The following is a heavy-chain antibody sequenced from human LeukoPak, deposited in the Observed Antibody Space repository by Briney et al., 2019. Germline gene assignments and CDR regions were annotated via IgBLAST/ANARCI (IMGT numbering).Heavy chain of an antibody. CDR2: ISYDGSNK. CDR3: ARAGVVFLLAAY. D-gene: IGHD3-3*01. J-gene: IGHJ4*02. Sequence: RSLRLSCAASGFTFSSYAMHWVRQAPGKGLEWVAVISYDGSNKYYADSVKGRFTISRDNSKNTLYLQMNSLRAEDTAVYYCARAGVVFLLAAYWGQGTLVTVSS. V-gene: IGHV3-30*01. CDR1: GFTFSSYA.